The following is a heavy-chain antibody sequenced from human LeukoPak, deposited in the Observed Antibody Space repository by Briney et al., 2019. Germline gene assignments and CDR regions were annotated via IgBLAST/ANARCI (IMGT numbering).Heavy chain of an antibody. CDR1: GGSINSDLYY. CDR2: IYTNGWT. CDR3: ARGSGWNSFDP. V-gene: IGHV4-61*02. J-gene: IGHJ5*02. D-gene: IGHD6-19*01. Sequence: PSETLSLTCTISGGSINSDLYYWAWIRQPAGKRLEWIGRIYTNGWTDYNPSLKSRVTISVDTSKNQFSLKLSLVTAADTAFYYCARGSGWNSFDPWGQGTLVTVSS.